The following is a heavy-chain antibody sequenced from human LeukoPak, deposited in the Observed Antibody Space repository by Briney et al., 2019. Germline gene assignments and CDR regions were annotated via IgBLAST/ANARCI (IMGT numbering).Heavy chain of an antibody. CDR2: ISSSSSYI. CDR1: GFTFSSYS. CDR3: ARDWDDYGGNSIHY. Sequence: GRSLRLSCAASGFTFSSYSMNWVRQAPGKGLEWVSSISSSSSYIYYADSVKGRFTISRDNAKNSLYLQMNSLRAEDTAVYYCARDWDDYGGNSIHYWGQGTLVTVSS. D-gene: IGHD4-23*01. V-gene: IGHV3-21*01. J-gene: IGHJ4*02.